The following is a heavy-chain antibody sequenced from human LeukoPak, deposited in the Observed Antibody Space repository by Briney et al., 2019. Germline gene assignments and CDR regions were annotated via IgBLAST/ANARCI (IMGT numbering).Heavy chain of an antibody. CDR2: IKPDGTEK. CDR1: GFAFSNYW. Sequence: GGSLRLSCAASGFAFSNYWMSWVRQAPGKGLEWVANIKPDGTEKYYVDSLKGRFTISRDNAKNSLYLQMNSLRVEDTAVYYCARGGNSSWDYWGQGALVTVSS. D-gene: IGHD5-24*01. J-gene: IGHJ4*02. V-gene: IGHV3-7*01. CDR3: ARGGNSSWDY.